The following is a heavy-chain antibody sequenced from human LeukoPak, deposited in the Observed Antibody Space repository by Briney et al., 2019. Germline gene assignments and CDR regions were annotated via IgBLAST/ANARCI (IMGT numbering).Heavy chain of an antibody. CDR2: IKPDGSEK. V-gene: IGHV3-7*02. CDR1: GFTFTTYW. Sequence: GGSLRLSCATSGFTFTTYWMSWVRQAPGKGLEWVANIKPDGSEKYYVDSVKGRFTISRDNAKNSLYLQMNSLRAEDTAVYYCARYRVTGYYSIGTPPFDYWGQGTLVTVSS. CDR3: ARYRVTGYYSIGTPPFDY. D-gene: IGHD3-9*01. J-gene: IGHJ4*02.